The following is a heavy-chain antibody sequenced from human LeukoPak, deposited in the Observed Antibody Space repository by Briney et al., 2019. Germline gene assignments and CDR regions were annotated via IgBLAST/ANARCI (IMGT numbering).Heavy chain of an antibody. Sequence: SQTLSLTCALSVDSVSSNNFAWNWIRQSPSRGLEWLGRKNYRSKSFYDYAVSVKSRISISPDTSRNLLSLQLNSLTPDDTAVYYCARGEGYGDHGMDVWGQGITVIVSS. V-gene: IGHV6-1*01. CDR1: VDSVSSNNFA. CDR3: ARGEGYGDHGMDV. D-gene: IGHD4-17*01. J-gene: IGHJ6*02. CDR2: KNYRSKSFY.